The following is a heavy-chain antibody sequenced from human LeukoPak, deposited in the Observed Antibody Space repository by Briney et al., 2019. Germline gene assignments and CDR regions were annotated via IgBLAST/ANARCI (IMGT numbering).Heavy chain of an antibody. CDR3: ASGFLGGFCGGGCYTDY. Sequence: AGGSLRLSCAASGFTFSSYWMHWVRQAPGKGLVWVSRINSDGSSTSYADSVKGRFTISRDNAKNTLYLQMNSLRAEDTAVYYCASGFLGGFCGGGCYTDYWGQGTLVTVSS. CDR1: GFTFSSYW. V-gene: IGHV3-74*01. J-gene: IGHJ4*02. CDR2: INSDGSST. D-gene: IGHD2-21*02.